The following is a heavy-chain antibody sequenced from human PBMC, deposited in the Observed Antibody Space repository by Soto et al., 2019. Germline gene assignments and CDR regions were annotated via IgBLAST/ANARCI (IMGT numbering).Heavy chain of an antibody. J-gene: IGHJ4*02. CDR2: VYYSGTT. Sequence: SETLSLTCAVYGGSFSGYYWSWIRQPPGKGLEWIGYVYYSGTTYSHPSLNSRVSISVDTSENQFSLRLTSVTAADTAVYYCVTVNLVGAAYYFDYWGPGTLVTVSS. CDR3: VTVNLVGAAYYFDY. V-gene: IGHV4-34*01. D-gene: IGHD1-26*01. CDR1: GGSFSGYY.